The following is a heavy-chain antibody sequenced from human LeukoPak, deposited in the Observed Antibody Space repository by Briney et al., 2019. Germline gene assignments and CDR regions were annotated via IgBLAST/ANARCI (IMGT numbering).Heavy chain of an antibody. J-gene: IGHJ5*02. Sequence: GGSLRLSCAASGFTFSSYWMHWVRQAPGKGLVWVSRINSDGSSTSYADSVKGRFTISRDNAKNTLYLQMNSLRAEDTAVYYCARSGYCSSTSCYTYTGNWFDPWGQGTLVTVSS. CDR3: ARSGYCSSTSCYTYTGNWFDP. CDR1: GFTFSSYW. D-gene: IGHD2-2*02. CDR2: INSDGSST. V-gene: IGHV3-74*01.